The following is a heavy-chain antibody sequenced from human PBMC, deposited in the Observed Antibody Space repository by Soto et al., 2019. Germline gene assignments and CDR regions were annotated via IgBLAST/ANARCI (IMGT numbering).Heavy chain of an antibody. CDR3: ARDETGTTPFDY. Sequence: ASVKVSCKASGYTFTTYTIEWVCQAPGQSPEWMGWINAGNGKTKYSQRFQGRVTMTTDTSASTAYMELRSLRSDDTAVYYCARDETGTTPFDYWGQGTLVTVSS. CDR2: INAGNGKT. D-gene: IGHD1-7*01. CDR1: GYTFTTYT. V-gene: IGHV1-3*01. J-gene: IGHJ4*02.